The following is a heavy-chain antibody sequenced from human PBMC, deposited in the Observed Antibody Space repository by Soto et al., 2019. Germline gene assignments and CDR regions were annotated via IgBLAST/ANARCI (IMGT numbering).Heavy chain of an antibody. CDR1: GASINPYY. CDR2: IYYSGSS. V-gene: IGHV4-59*01. Sequence: TLSLTCTVSGASINPYYWSWIRQPPGKGLEWIGYIYYSGSSNYNPALRSRVTISLDTSKNQFSLKLSSVTAADTAVYYCARNVVTARAYYFDYWGQGXLVTVPS. J-gene: IGHJ4*02. CDR3: ARNVVTARAYYFDY. D-gene: IGHD2-21*02.